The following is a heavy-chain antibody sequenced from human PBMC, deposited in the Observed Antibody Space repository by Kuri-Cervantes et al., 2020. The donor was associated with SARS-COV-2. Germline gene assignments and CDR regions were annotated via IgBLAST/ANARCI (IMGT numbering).Heavy chain of an antibody. V-gene: IGHV3-33*01. CDR1: GFIFNNHG. Sequence: GESLKISCAASGFIFNNHGLHWVRQAPGKGLEWVAVIWFDGSNEYYADSVKGRFTISRDNSKNTLYLQMNSLRAEDTAVYYCARDGIVGATPHFDYWGQGTLVTVSS. CDR2: IWFDGSNE. J-gene: IGHJ4*02. D-gene: IGHD1-26*01. CDR3: ARDGIVGATPHFDY.